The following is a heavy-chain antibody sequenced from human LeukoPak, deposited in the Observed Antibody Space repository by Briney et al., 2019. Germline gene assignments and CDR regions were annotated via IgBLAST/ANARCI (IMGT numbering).Heavy chain of an antibody. V-gene: IGHV3-30-3*01. D-gene: IGHD2-21*02. J-gene: IGHJ5*02. CDR3: ARGGVVVTAIRFDP. Sequence: PGGSLRLSCAASGFTFSSYAMHWVRQAPGKGLEWVAVISYDGSNKYYADSVKGRFTISRDNSKNTLYLQMNSLRAEDTAVYYCARGGVVVTAIRFDPWGQGTLVTVSS. CDR1: GFTFSSYA. CDR2: ISYDGSNK.